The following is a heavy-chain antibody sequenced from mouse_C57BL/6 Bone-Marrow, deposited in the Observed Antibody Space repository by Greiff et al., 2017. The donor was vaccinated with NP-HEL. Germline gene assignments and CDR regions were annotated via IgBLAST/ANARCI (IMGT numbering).Heavy chain of an antibody. CDR2: INPNNGGT. Sequence: EVQLQQSGPELVKPGASVKISCKASGYTFTDYYMNWVKQSHGKSLEWIGDINPNNGGTSYNQKFKGKATLTVDKSSSTAYMELRSLTSEDSAVYYGARERLYYRLRRRNWYFGVWGTGTTVTVAS. CDR1: GYTFTDYY. J-gene: IGHJ1*03. V-gene: IGHV1-26*01. D-gene: IGHD2-4*01. CDR3: ARERLYYRLRRRNWYFGV.